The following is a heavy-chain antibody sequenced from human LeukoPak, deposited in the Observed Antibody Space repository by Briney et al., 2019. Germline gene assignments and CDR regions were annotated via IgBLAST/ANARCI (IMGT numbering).Heavy chain of an antibody. Sequence: GGSLRLSCAASGFTFSGYSMNWVRQAPGEGLEWISYISSSSSTIFYADSVKGRFTISRDNSKNTVYLQMNSLRAEDTAVYYCARGGVDYGVIMSAFDIWGQGTMVTVSS. J-gene: IGHJ3*02. D-gene: IGHD4-17*01. CDR2: ISSSSSTI. CDR3: ARGGVDYGVIMSAFDI. CDR1: GFTFSGYS. V-gene: IGHV3-48*01.